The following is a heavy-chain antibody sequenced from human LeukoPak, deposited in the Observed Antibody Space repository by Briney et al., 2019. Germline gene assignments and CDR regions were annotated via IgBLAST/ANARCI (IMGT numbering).Heavy chain of an antibody. J-gene: IGHJ1*01. CDR1: GGSISTYY. V-gene: IGHV4-59*01. D-gene: IGHD6-6*01. CDR3: ARGGAARLHFQN. CDR2: IYHSGST. Sequence: SGTLSLTCIVSGGSISTYYWNWIRQPPGKGLEWIGYIYHSGSTNYNPSLQSRVTISVDTSKNQFSLNLNPVTAADTAVYYCARGGAARLHFQNWGQGTLVTVSS.